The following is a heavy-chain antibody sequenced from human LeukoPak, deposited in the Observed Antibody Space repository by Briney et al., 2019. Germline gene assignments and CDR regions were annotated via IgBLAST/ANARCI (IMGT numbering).Heavy chain of an antibody. CDR3: ARDVGSSWYSYYYYGMDV. Sequence: SETLSLTCTVSGGSISSYYWSWIRQPAGKGLEWIGRIYTSGSTNYNPSLKSRVTMSVDTSKNQFSLKLSSVTAADTAVYYCARDVGSSWYSYYYYGMDVWGQGTTVTVSS. D-gene: IGHD6-13*01. J-gene: IGHJ6*02. CDR1: GGSISSYY. CDR2: IYTSGST. V-gene: IGHV4-4*07.